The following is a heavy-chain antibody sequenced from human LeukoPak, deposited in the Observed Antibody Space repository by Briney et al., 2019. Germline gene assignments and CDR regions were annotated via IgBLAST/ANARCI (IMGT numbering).Heavy chain of an antibody. CDR2: ISSSGSTI. V-gene: IGHV3-48*03. CDR3: ARSSLALEYCSSTSCSYYFDY. D-gene: IGHD2-2*01. J-gene: IGHJ4*02. CDR1: GFTFSSYE. Sequence: GGSLRLSCAAYGFTFSSYEMNWDRQAPGKGLEWVSYISSSGSTIYYADSVRGRFTIFRDNAKNSLYLQMNSLRAEDTAVYYCARSSLALEYCSSTSCSYYFDYWGQGPLVTVSS.